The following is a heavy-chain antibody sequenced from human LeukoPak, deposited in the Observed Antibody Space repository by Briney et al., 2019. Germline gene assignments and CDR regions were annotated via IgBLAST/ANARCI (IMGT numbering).Heavy chain of an antibody. CDR3: ARSPKTSSSWQGPVYYYYYMDV. CDR2: IYTSGST. Sequence: SETLSLTCTVSGDSISSYYWSWIRQPAGKGLEWIGRIYTSGSTNYNPSLKSRVTMSVETSKNQFSLKLSSVTAADTAVYYCARSPKTSSSWQGPVYYYYYMDVWGKGTTVTVSS. J-gene: IGHJ6*03. CDR1: GDSISSYY. D-gene: IGHD6-13*01. V-gene: IGHV4-4*07.